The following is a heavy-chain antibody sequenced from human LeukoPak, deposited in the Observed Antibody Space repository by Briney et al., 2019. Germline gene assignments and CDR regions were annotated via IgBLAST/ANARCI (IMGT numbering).Heavy chain of an antibody. D-gene: IGHD5-18*01. CDR1: GFTFRSYA. CDR2: ISSSSSYI. V-gene: IGHV3-21*01. CDR3: ARAPGYSYGYLYGGFDY. Sequence: GRSLRLSCAASGFTFRSYAMHWVRQAPGKGLEWVSSISSSSSYIYYADSVKGRFTISRDNAKNSLYLQMNSLRAEDTAVYYCARAPGYSYGYLYGGFDYWGQGTLVTVSS. J-gene: IGHJ4*02.